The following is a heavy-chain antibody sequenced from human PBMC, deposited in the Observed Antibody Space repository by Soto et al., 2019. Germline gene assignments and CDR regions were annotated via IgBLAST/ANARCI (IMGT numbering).Heavy chain of an antibody. CDR3: ARSWELLRSEY. CDR1: GYTFTSYG. V-gene: IGHV1-18*01. Sequence: ASVKVSCKASGYTFTSYGISWVRQAPGQVLEWMGWISAYNGNRNYAQKLQGRVTMTTDTSTSTAYMELRSLRSDDTAVYYCARSWELLRSEYWGQGTLVTVSS. D-gene: IGHD1-26*01. J-gene: IGHJ4*02. CDR2: ISAYNGNR.